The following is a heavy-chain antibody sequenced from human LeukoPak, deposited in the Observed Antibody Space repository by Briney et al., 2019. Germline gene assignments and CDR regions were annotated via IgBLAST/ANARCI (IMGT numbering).Heavy chain of an antibody. CDR1: GGSFSGYY. CDR2: INHSGST. V-gene: IGHV4-34*01. CDR3: ARGNTGRLVQWLVRTNWYFDL. D-gene: IGHD6-19*01. J-gene: IGHJ2*01. Sequence: KPSETLSLTCAVYGGSFSGYYWSWIRQPPGKGLEWIGEINHSGSTNYNPSLKSRVTISVDTSKNQFSLKLSSVTAADTAVYYCARGNTGRLVQWLVRTNWYFDLWGRGTLVTVSS.